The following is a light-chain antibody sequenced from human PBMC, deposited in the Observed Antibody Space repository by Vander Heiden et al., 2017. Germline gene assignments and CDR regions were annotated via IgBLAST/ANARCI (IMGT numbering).Light chain of an antibody. CDR1: QSLLHSNGYTY. CDR2: LAS. J-gene: IGKJ2*01. V-gene: IGKV2-28*01. CDR3: RQGLQTPYT. Sequence: FVMTQSPLSLPVTPGEPASISCKSSQSLLHSNGYTYLDWYLQKPGQSPRLLIYLASKRASGVPDRVSGRGSGTDFTLEISRVEAEDVGVYYCRQGLQTPYTFGQGTKVEIK.